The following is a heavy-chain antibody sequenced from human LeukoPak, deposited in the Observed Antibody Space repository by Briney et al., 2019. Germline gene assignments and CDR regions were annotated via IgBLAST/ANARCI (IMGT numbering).Heavy chain of an antibody. Sequence: ASVKVSCKASGYTFTNYAMHWVRLAPGQRLQWMGRINLVNGNTKYSQEFQGRVTITRDTSASTAYMELSSLRSDDMAVYYCARGRGTTGSNRDFYYYYYMDIWGNGTTVTVSS. CDR3: ARGRGTTGSNRDFYYYYYMDI. V-gene: IGHV1-3*03. CDR2: INLVNGNT. J-gene: IGHJ6*03. D-gene: IGHD1-1*01. CDR1: GYTFTNYA.